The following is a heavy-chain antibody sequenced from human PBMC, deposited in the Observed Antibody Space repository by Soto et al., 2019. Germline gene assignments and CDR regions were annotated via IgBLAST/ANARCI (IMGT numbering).Heavy chain of an antibody. V-gene: IGHV1-69*06. CDR3: AREQALYYGMDV. J-gene: IGHJ6*02. CDR2: IIPIFGTA. Sequence: SVKVSCKASGGTFSSYAISWVRQAPGQGLEWMGGIIPIFGTANYAQKFQGRVTFTADKSTSTAYMELSSLRSEDTAVYYCAREQALYYGMDVWGQGTTVTVSS. CDR1: GGTFSSYA.